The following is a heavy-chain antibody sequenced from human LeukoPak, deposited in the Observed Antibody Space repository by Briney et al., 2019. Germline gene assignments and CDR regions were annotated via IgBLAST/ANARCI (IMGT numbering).Heavy chain of an antibody. CDR1: GFTFSNAW. J-gene: IGHJ3*02. V-gene: IGHV3-15*01. Sequence: PGGSLRLSCAASGFTFSNAWMSWVRQAPGKGLEWVGRIKSKTDGGTTDYAAPVKGRFTISRDDSKNTLYLQMNSLKTEDTAVYYCTTDPILYNWNAFDAFDIWGQGTMVTVSS. CDR3: TTDPILYNWNAFDAFDI. CDR2: IKSKTDGGTT. D-gene: IGHD1-20*01.